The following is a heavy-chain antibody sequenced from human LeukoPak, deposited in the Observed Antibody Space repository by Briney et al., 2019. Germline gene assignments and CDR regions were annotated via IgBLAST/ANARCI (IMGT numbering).Heavy chain of an antibody. CDR2: INPNSGGT. J-gene: IGHJ4*02. CDR1: GYTLTSDG. CDR3: ARGGKSSGDPYDY. D-gene: IGHD4-17*01. Sequence: ASVKVSCKASGYTLTSDGMNWVRQAPGQGLEWMGWINPNSGGTNYAQKFQGRVTMTRDTSISTAYMELSRLRSDDTAVYYCARGGKSSGDPYDYWGQGTLVTVSS. V-gene: IGHV1-2*02.